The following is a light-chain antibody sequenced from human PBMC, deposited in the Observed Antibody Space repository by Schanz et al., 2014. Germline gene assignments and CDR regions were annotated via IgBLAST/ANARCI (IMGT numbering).Light chain of an antibody. CDR3: SSYTGTRTFVV. CDR1: SSDVGSYDY. V-gene: IGLV2-8*01. J-gene: IGLJ2*01. CDR2: NVN. Sequence: QSALTQPASVSGSPGQSVTISCTGTSSDVGSYDYVSWYQQHPGTVPKPMIYNVNTRPSGVPDRFSGSKSGNTASLTVSGLQAEDEADYYCSSYTGTRTFVVFGGGTKLTVL.